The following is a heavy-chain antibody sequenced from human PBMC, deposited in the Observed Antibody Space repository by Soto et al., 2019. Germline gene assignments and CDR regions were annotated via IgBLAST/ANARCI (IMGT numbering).Heavy chain of an antibody. D-gene: IGHD3-10*01. V-gene: IGHV4-31*03. CDR2: IYYSGST. CDR1: GGSISSGGYY. J-gene: IGHJ4*02. CDR3: ARGVTMVRGVIHTPYFDS. Sequence: QVQLQESGPGLVKPSQTLSLTCTVSGGSISSGGYYWSWIRQHPGKGLEWIGYIYYSGSTYYNPSIKSRVTISVDTSKNQFSLKLSSVTAADTAVYYCARGVTMVRGVIHTPYFDSWGQGTLVTVSS.